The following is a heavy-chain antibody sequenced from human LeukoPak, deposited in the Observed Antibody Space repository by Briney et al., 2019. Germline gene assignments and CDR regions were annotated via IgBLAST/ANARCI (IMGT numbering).Heavy chain of an antibody. J-gene: IGHJ4*02. V-gene: IGHV4-4*07. Sequence: PSETLSLTCTVSGASISNYYWSWIRQPAGKGLEWIGRIYTSGSSNYNPSLKSRVTMSVDTSKNQFSLKLSFVIAADTAVYYCARVAQYVVGPSSTAFFEYWGQGTLVTVSS. D-gene: IGHD1-26*01. CDR3: ARVAQYVVGPSSTAFFEY. CDR2: IYTSGSS. CDR1: GASISNYY.